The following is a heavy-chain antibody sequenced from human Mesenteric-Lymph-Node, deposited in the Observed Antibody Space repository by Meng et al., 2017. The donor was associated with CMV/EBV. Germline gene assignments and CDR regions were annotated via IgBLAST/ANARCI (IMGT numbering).Heavy chain of an antibody. CDR3: AKDMGYGMDV. V-gene: IGHV3-43*01. CDR2: ISWDGGST. Sequence: GGSLRLSCAASGFTFGDYSMHWVRQAPGKGLEWVSLISWDGGSTYYADSVKGRFTISRDNSKNSLYLQMNSLRAEDTALYYCAKDMGYGMDVWGQGTTVTVSS. J-gene: IGHJ6*02. CDR1: GFTFGDYS.